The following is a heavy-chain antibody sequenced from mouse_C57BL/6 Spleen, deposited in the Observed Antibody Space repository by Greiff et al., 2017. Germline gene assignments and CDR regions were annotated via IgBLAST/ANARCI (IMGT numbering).Heavy chain of an antibody. V-gene: IGHV1-15*01. CDR1: GYTFTDYE. Sequence: QVQLQQSGAELVRPGASVTLSCKASGYTFTDYEMHWVKQTPVHGLEWIGAIDPETGGTAYNQKFKGKAILTADKSSSTAYMELRSLTSEDSAVYYCTRSGAAQAKMDDWGQGTSVTVSS. D-gene: IGHD3-2*02. CDR2: IDPETGGT. CDR3: TRSGAAQAKMDD. J-gene: IGHJ4*01.